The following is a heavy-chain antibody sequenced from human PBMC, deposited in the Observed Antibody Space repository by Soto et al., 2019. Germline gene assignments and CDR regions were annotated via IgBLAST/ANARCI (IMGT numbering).Heavy chain of an antibody. CDR2: VSPIFHTT. CDR1: GGTLNSYA. V-gene: IGHV1-69*01. D-gene: IGHD2-8*01. J-gene: IGHJ6*02. CDR3: ARDRMCTYYYYGMDV. Sequence: QVQLVQSGAEVKKPGSSVKVSCKAAGGTLNSYAINWVRQAPGQGLEWPGGVSPIFHTTKYAQRFQYRLTITADASTSTAYMELSSLTSEDTAVYYCARDRMCTYYYYGMDVWGQGTTVIVSS.